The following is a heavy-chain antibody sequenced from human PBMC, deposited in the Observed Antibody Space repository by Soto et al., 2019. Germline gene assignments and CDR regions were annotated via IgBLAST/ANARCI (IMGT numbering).Heavy chain of an antibody. CDR2: ISAYNGNT. CDR3: ARNQMVGATMTPYWYFDL. Sequence: QVQLVQSGAEVKKPGASVKVSCKASGYTFTSYGISWVRQAPGQGLEWMGWISAYNGNTNYAQKLQGRVTMTTDTATRTAYTELRSLRSDDTAVYYCARNQMVGATMTPYWYFDLWGRGTLVTVSS. CDR1: GYTFTSYG. J-gene: IGHJ2*01. D-gene: IGHD1-26*01. V-gene: IGHV1-18*01.